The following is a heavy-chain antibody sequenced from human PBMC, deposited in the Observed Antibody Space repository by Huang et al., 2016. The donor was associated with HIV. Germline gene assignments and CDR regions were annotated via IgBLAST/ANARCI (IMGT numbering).Heavy chain of an antibody. CDR2: IRCSSGTI. D-gene: IGHD4-17*01. J-gene: IGHJ3*02. Sequence: EVQLVESGGGLVQPGGSLRLSCVASGFPFSGYSMNWFRLAQGKVLEWISCIRCSSGTIYDADSVKGRFTISRDNAKNSLSLQMNSLRADDTAVYYCTRDLVLATVTTIGAFDIWGQGTMVTVSS. V-gene: IGHV3-48*01. CDR1: GFPFSGYS. CDR3: TRDLVLATVTTIGAFDI.